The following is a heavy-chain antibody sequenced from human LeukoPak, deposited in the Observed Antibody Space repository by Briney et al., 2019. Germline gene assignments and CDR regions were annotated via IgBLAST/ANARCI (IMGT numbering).Heavy chain of an antibody. D-gene: IGHD6-6*01. Sequence: GGSLRLSCAALGFTVSSNYMSWVRQAPGKGLEWVSVIFGGGGTYYGDSVRGRFTISRDNAKNSLYLQMNSLRVEDTAVYFCARVWGEQLVPHFDYWGQGTLVTVSS. J-gene: IGHJ4*02. CDR3: ARVWGEQLVPHFDY. V-gene: IGHV3-53*01. CDR2: IFGGGGT. CDR1: GFTVSSNY.